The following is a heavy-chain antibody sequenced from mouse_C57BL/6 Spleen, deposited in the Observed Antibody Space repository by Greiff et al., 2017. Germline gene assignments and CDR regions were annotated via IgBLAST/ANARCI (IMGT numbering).Heavy chain of an antibody. J-gene: IGHJ1*03. D-gene: IGHD1-1*01. CDR2: IYPRSGNT. CDR1: GYTFTSYG. V-gene: IGHV1-81*01. Sequence: QVQLQQSGAELARPGASVTLSCKASGYTFTSYGISWVKQRTGQGLEWIGEIYPRSGNTYYNEKFKGKATLTADKSSSTAYMELRSLTSEDSAVYFCAREGTTVVADWYFDVWGTGTTVTVSS. CDR3: AREGTTVVADWYFDV.